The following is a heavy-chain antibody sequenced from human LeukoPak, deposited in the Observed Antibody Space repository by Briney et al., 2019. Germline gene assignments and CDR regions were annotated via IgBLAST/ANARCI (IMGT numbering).Heavy chain of an antibody. CDR1: GYTFTSYW. CDR3: ARLSSGSYYPNDY. D-gene: IGHD1-26*01. Sequence: GESLKISCKGSGYTFTSYWIGWVRQMPGKGLEWMGIIYPGDSDARYSPSFQGQVTMSADKSISTAYLQWSSLKASDTAMYYCARLSSGSYYPNDYWGQGTLVTVSS. J-gene: IGHJ4*02. CDR2: IYPGDSDA. V-gene: IGHV5-51*01.